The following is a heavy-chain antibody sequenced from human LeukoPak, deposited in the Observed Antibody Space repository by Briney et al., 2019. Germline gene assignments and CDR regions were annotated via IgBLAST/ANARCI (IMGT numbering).Heavy chain of an antibody. Sequence: GGSLRLSCAAFGLTFSSYWMCWVRQAPGKGLEWVANMNEDGSEKYYLNSVKGRFTISRDNAKNSVYLQMNSLRAEDTAVYYCASGVYYFDHWGQGTLVTVSS. D-gene: IGHD6-6*01. V-gene: IGHV3-7*01. CDR1: GLTFSSYW. CDR3: ASGVYYFDH. CDR2: MNEDGSEK. J-gene: IGHJ4*02.